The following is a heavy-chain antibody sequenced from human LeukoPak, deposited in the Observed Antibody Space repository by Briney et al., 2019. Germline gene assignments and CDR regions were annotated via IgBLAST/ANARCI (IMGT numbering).Heavy chain of an antibody. J-gene: IGHJ5*02. CDR1: GGSISSYY. V-gene: IGHV4-59*01. Sequence: SETLSLTCTVSGGSISSYYWSWIRQPPGKGLEWIGYIYYSGSTNYNPSLKSRVTISVDTSKNQFSLKLSSVTATDTAVYYCARAQYLWFDPWGQGTLVTVSS. CDR2: IYYSGST. D-gene: IGHD2-2*02. CDR3: ARAQYLWFDP.